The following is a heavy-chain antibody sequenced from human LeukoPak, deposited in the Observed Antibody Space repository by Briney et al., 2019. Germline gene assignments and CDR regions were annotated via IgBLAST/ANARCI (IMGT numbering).Heavy chain of an antibody. J-gene: IGHJ4*02. CDR2: INPSGGST. CDR3: APYYYDSSGYWPYGN. CDR1: GYTFTSYY. V-gene: IGHV1-46*01. D-gene: IGHD3-22*01. Sequence: ASVKVSCKASGYTFTSYYMHWVRQAPGQGLEWMGIINPSGGSTSYAQKFQGRVTMTRDMSTSTAYMELSSLRSEDTAVYYCAPYYYDSSGYWPYGNWGQGTLVTVSS.